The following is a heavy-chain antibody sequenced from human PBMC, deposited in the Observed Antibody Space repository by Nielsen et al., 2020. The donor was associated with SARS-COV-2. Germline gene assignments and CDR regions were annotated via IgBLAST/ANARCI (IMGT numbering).Heavy chain of an antibody. CDR3: AKRSGYTSGWYGDY. V-gene: IGHV1-24*01. CDR2: FDPEDGET. Sequence: ASVKVSCKISGYTLTELSMHWVRQAPGKGLEWMGGFDPEDGETIYAQKFQGRVTMTEDTSTDTAYMELSSLRSEDTAVYYCAKRSGYTSGWYGDYWGQGTLVTVSS. CDR1: GYTLTELS. D-gene: IGHD6-19*01. J-gene: IGHJ4*02.